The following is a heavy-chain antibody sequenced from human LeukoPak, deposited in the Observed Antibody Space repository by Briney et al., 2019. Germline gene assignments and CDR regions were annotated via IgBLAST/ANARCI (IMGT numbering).Heavy chain of an antibody. V-gene: IGHV4-59*04. CDR3: TRPYYYDSSGSPDY. CDR1: GGSISSYY. Sequence: PSETLSLTCTVSGGSISSYYWSWIRQPPGKGLEWIGSIYYSGSTYYNPSLKSRVTISVDTSKNQFSLKLSSVTAADTAVYYCTRPYYYDSSGSPDYWGQGTLVTVSS. J-gene: IGHJ4*02. CDR2: IYYSGST. D-gene: IGHD3-22*01.